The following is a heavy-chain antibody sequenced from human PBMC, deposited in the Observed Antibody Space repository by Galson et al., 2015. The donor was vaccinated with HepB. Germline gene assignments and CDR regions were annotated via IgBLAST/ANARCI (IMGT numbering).Heavy chain of an antibody. D-gene: IGHD5-12*01. CDR3: AASGFSGYGVFDY. J-gene: IGHJ4*02. V-gene: IGHV4-59*01. CDR1: GGSITNYY. Sequence: TLSLTCTVSGGSITNYYWNWIRQSPGKGLEWIGYVSDSGSTNYNPSLKSRITISVETSKNQFSLELRSVSAADTAVYYCAASGFSGYGVFDYWGQGPLVTVSS. CDR2: VSDSGST.